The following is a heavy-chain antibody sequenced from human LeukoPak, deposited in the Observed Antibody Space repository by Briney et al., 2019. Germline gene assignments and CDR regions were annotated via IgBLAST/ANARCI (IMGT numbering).Heavy chain of an antibody. D-gene: IGHD1-26*01. CDR2: TYHSGST. CDR3: ARDGRGLMTRRAFDI. J-gene: IGHJ3*02. V-gene: IGHV4-4*02. Sequence: PGGSLRLSCAASGFTVSSNYMSWVRQAPGKGLEWIGETYHSGSTNYNPSLKSRVTISVDKSKNQFSLKLRSVTAADTAVYYCARDGRGLMTRRAFDIWGQGTMVTVSS. CDR1: GFTVSSNY.